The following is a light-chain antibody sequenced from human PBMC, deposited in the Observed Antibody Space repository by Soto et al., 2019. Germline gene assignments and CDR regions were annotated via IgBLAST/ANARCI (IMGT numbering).Light chain of an antibody. CDR1: QTIISL. V-gene: IGKV1-5*03. CDR3: QHYNSYSEA. CDR2: KAS. J-gene: IGKJ1*01. Sequence: IQMTQSPSTLSGSVGDRVTITCRASQTIISLLAWYQHKPGKAPKLLIYKASTLKSGVPSRFSGSGSGTEFTLTISSLQPDDFATYYCQHYNSYSEAFGQGTKVDIK.